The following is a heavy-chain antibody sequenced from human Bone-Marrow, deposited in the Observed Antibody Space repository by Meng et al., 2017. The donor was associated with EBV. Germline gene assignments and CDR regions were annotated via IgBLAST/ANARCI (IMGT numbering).Heavy chain of an antibody. CDR2: IYYSGSH. D-gene: IGHD2-21*01. Sequence: VKLQASGPGLVKQLERVSLACTGSAGAVSVGSYYWSCIRQHPGKGLDWIGYIYYSGSHNYNPAPKSRVTTSVDTSKNQFSLKLSSVTAADTAVYYCARGSIVGVNWFDPWGQGTLVTVSS. J-gene: IGHJ5*02. CDR1: AGAVSVGSYY. V-gene: IGHV4-61*01. CDR3: ARGSIVGVNWFDP.